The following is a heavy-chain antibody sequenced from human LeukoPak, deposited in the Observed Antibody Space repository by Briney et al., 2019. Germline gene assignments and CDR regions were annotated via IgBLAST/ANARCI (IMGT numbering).Heavy chain of an antibody. Sequence: GGSLRLSCAASGFPLRTYVMTWVRQAPGKGLEWVANIKQDGSEKYYVDSVKGRFTISRDNAKNSLYLQINSLGAEDTAVYYCATGYSSGWYDYWGQGTLVTVSS. CDR2: IKQDGSEK. J-gene: IGHJ4*02. CDR3: ATGYSSGWYDY. V-gene: IGHV3-7*01. D-gene: IGHD6-19*01. CDR1: GFPLRTYV.